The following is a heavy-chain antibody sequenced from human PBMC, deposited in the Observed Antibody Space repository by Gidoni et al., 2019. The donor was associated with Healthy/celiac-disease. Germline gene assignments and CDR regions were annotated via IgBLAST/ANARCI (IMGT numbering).Heavy chain of an antibody. J-gene: IGHJ6*02. Sequence: QVQLVESGGGVVQPGRSLRLSCEASGFTFSSNVMHWVRQAPGKGLEWVAVIWYDGSNKYYADSVKGRFTISRDNSKNTLYLQMNSLRAEDTAVYYCARDLGGNYPDYYYYYGMDVWGQGTTVTVSS. V-gene: IGHV3-33*01. D-gene: IGHD4-4*01. CDR2: IWYDGSNK. CDR3: ARDLGGNYPDYYYYYGMDV. CDR1: GFTFSSNV.